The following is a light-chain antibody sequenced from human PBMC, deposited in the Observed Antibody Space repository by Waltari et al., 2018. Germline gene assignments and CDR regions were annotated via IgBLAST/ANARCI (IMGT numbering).Light chain of an antibody. J-gene: IGKJ1*01. CDR1: QSITNW. CDR2: KAS. Sequence: DIQMTQPPSTLSASIGDRVTITCRASQSITNWLAWYQQKPGKAPKLLIYKASTLESGVPSRFSGSGSGTEFTLTISSLQPDDFATYYCQQYNNYVATFGQGTKVEIK. CDR3: QQYNNYVAT. V-gene: IGKV1-5*03.